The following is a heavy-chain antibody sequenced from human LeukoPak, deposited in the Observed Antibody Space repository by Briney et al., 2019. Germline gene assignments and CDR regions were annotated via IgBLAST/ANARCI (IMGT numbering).Heavy chain of an antibody. D-gene: IGHD3-22*01. CDR1: GFTFSSYE. J-gene: IGHJ4*02. CDR3: ARADSSGSLFGY. CDR2: ISSSGSTI. Sequence: QTGGSLRLSCAASGFTFSSYEMNWVRQAPGKGLEWVSYISSSGSTIYYADSVKGRFTISRDNAKNSLYLQMNSLRAEDTAVYYCARADSSGSLFGYWGQGTLVTVSS. V-gene: IGHV3-48*03.